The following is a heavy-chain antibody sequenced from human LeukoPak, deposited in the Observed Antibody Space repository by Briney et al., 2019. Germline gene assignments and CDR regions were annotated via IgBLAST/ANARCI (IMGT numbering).Heavy chain of an antibody. D-gene: IGHD6-25*01. V-gene: IGHV1-2*02. CDR1: GYTFTAYY. CDR2: INPDSGGT. Sequence: ASVKVSCKPSGYTFTAYYLHWVRQAPGQGLEWMGWINPDSGGTNYAQKFQGRVTMTRDTSINTAYMVLSSLRSDDTAVYHCARGGRADYGMDVWGQGTTVTVS. CDR3: ARGGRADYGMDV. J-gene: IGHJ6*02.